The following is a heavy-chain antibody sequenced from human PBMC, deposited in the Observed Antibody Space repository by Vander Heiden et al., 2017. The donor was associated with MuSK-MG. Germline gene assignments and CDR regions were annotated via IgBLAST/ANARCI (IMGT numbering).Heavy chain of an antibody. V-gene: IGHV1-8*01. D-gene: IGHD3-3*01. J-gene: IGHJ6*03. Sequence: QAQLVQSGALVKKPGAPVQVSCKASGYPLTSYDINWVGRGTGQGLGWMGWMNPKRGNTSYAQKFQGRVTMTRNTSISTAYMEQSSLRSEDTTVYYVARVGGDFWNGYFYYYDYYDMDVWGKGTTVTVSS. CDR2: MNPKRGNT. CDR1: GYPLTSYD. CDR3: ARVGGDFWNGYFYYYDYYDMDV.